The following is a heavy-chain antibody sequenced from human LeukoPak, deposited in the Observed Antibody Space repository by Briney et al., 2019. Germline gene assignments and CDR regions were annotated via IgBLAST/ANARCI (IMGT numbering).Heavy chain of an antibody. Sequence: SVKVSCKASGGTFSSYAISWVRQAPGQGLDWMGGIIPIFGTANYAQKFQGRVTITADESTSTAYMELSSLRSEDTAVYYCAREAHYYDSSGYYRFDYWGQGTLVTVSS. CDR1: GGTFSSYA. CDR3: AREAHYYDSSGYYRFDY. J-gene: IGHJ4*02. V-gene: IGHV1-69*13. D-gene: IGHD3-22*01. CDR2: IIPIFGTA.